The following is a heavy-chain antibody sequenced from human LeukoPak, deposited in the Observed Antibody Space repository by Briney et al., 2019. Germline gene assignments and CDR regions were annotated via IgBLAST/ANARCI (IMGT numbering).Heavy chain of an antibody. CDR1: GFSLSKVW. D-gene: IGHD4-17*01. Sequence: GGSLRLSCTASGFSLSKVWMSWVRQAPGQGLEWVGHIKTKTDGGTTEYVAPVRGRFTISRDDSGDTLYLQMNSLKIEDTAVYYCTTVDYGDLTPAASSDYWGQGTLVTVSS. V-gene: IGHV3-15*01. CDR3: TTVDYGDLTPAASSDY. J-gene: IGHJ4*02. CDR2: IKTKTDGGTT.